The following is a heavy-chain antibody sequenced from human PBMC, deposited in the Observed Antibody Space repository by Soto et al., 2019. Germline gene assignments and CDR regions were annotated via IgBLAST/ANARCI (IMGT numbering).Heavy chain of an antibody. V-gene: IGHV1-2*02. J-gene: IGHJ4*02. CDR1: GYTFTGYY. CDR2: INPNSGGT. CDR3: ARDSYSSGWYFDS. Sequence: ASVKVSCKASGYTFTGYYMHWVRQAPGQGLEWMGWINPNSGGTNYAQKFQGRVTMTRDTSISTAYMELSRLRSDDTAVYYCARDSYSSGWYFDSWGQGTPVTVSS. D-gene: IGHD6-19*01.